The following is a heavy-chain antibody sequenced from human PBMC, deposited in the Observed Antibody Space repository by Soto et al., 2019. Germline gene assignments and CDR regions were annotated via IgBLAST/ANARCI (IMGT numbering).Heavy chain of an antibody. CDR2: ISGYDGHT. Sequence: ASVKVSCKASGYTFTTYGITWVRQAPGQGLEWMGWISGYDGHTKYAQKFQGRIIMTTDTSTSTVYMDLRSLRSDDTAVYYCAREGEMPYYYYDLDVLCQGTTVTVSS. V-gene: IGHV1-18*01. CDR1: GYTFTTYG. D-gene: IGHD3-16*01. J-gene: IGHJ6*02. CDR3: AREGEMPYYYYDLDV.